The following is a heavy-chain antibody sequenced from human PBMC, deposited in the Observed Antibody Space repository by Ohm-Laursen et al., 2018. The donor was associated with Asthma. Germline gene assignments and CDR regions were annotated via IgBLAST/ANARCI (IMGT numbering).Heavy chain of an antibody. CDR2: ISYDGSNK. CDR3: AREPSTEGDYASLLPYYYGMDV. J-gene: IGHJ6*02. CDR1: GFTFSSYG. Sequence: SLRLSCAASGFTFSSYGMHWVRQAPGKGLEWVAVISYDGSNKYYADSVKGRFTISRDNSKNTLYLQMNSLRAEDTAVYYCAREPSTEGDYASLLPYYYGMDVWGQGTTVTVSS. V-gene: IGHV3-30*03. D-gene: IGHD4-17*01.